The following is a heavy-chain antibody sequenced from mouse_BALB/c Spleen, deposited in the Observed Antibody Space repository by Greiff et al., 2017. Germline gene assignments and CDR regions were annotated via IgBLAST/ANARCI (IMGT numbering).Heavy chain of an antibody. J-gene: IGHJ1*01. CDR3: ARGGNPWYFDV. CDR2: ISSGGST. Sequence: EVNVVESGGGLVKPGGSPKLSCAASGFTFSSYAMSWVRQTPEKRLEWVASISSGGSTYYPDSVKGRFTISRDNARNILYLQMSSLRSEDTAMYYCARGGNPWYFDVWGAGTTVTVSS. CDR1: GFTFSSYA. V-gene: IGHV5-6-5*01.